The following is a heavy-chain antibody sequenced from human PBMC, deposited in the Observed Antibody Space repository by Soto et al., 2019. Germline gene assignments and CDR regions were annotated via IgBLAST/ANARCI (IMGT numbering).Heavy chain of an antibody. V-gene: IGHV1-18*01. CDR2: ISAYNGNT. Sequence: QVQLVQSGAEVKKPGASVKVSCKASGYTFTSYGISWVRQAPGQGLEWMGWISAYNGNTNYAQKLQGRVTMTTDTATSTDYMELRSLRSDDTAVYYCARDPSGYCSGGSCYGVPRWFDPWGQVTLVTVSS. CDR1: GYTFTSYG. CDR3: ARDPSGYCSGGSCYGVPRWFDP. J-gene: IGHJ5*02. D-gene: IGHD2-15*01.